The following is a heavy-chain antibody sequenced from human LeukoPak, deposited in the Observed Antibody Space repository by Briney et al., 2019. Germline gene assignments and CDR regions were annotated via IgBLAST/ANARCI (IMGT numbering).Heavy chain of an antibody. Sequence: SETLSLTCTVSGGSISSYYWSWIRQPPGKGLEWIGYIYDSGSTNYNPSLKSRVTISVDTSKNQFSLKLSSVTAADTAVYYCARADNWNDLVDYWGQGTLVTVSS. CDR1: GGSISSYY. J-gene: IGHJ4*02. CDR2: IYDSGST. CDR3: ARADNWNDLVDY. D-gene: IGHD1-20*01. V-gene: IGHV4-59*12.